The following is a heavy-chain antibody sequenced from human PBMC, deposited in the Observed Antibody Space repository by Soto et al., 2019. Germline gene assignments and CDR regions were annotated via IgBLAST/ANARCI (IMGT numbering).Heavy chain of an antibody. J-gene: IGHJ4*02. CDR2: ISAYNGNT. D-gene: IGHD5-18*01. CDR3: ARVMKGIQLWSSTYYFDY. Sequence: ASVKVSCKASGYTFTSYGISWVRQAPGQGLEWMGWISAYNGNTNYAQKLQGRVTMTTDTSTSTAYMELRSLRSDDTAVYYYARVMKGIQLWSSTYYFDYWGQGTLVTVSS. V-gene: IGHV1-18*04. CDR1: GYTFTSYG.